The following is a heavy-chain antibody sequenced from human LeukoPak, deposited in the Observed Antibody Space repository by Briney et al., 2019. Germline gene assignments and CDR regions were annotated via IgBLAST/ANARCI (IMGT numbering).Heavy chain of an antibody. V-gene: IGHV3-23*01. CDR1: GFTFSDYG. CDR3: AKRSAYGDHYYFDY. Sequence: GGSLRLSCAAAGFTFSDYGMNWVRQAPGKGLEWVSGISGSGISTYYADSVKGRFTISRDNSKNTLYLQMNSLRAEDTAVYYCAKRSAYGDHYYFDYWGQGTLVTVSS. CDR2: ISGSGIST. D-gene: IGHD4-17*01. J-gene: IGHJ4*02.